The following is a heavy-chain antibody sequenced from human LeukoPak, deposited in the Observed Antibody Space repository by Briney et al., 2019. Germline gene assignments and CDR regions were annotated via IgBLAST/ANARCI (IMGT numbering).Heavy chain of an antibody. Sequence: ASVKVSCKASGYTFTSYYMHWVRQAPGQGLEWMGWINPNSGGTNYAQKFQGRVTMTRDTSISTAYMELSRLRSDDTAVYYCARVRGDTYYDFWSGLGAYYMDVWGKGTTVTVSS. CDR2: INPNSGGT. J-gene: IGHJ6*03. D-gene: IGHD3-3*01. CDR3: ARVRGDTYYDFWSGLGAYYMDV. CDR1: GYTFTSYY. V-gene: IGHV1-2*02.